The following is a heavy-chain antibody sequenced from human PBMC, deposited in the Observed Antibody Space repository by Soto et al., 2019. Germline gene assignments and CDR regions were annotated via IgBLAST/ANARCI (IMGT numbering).Heavy chain of an antibody. Sequence: GGSLRLSCVASGFTFSHYAMSWVRQAPGKGLEWVSAITGDGRTYYADSVRGRFTIFSDNSKNTLFLQMNTLRAEDTAVYYCAKTVVVSTRYFDSWGQGTLVTVSS. CDR3: AKTVVVSTRYFDS. CDR1: GFTFSHYA. J-gene: IGHJ4*02. V-gene: IGHV3-23*01. D-gene: IGHD3-22*01. CDR2: ITGDGRT.